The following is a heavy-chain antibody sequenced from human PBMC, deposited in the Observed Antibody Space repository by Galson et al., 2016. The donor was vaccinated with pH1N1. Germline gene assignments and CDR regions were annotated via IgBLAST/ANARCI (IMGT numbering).Heavy chain of an antibody. Sequence: PALVKPTQTLILTCTFSGFSLTTSGMCVTWIRQPPGKALEWLARIDWDDDKYYSTSLKARLTISKDTSKNQVVLTVTNMDPVDTATYYCARARSAAAGAIDIWGQGTLVTVSS. CDR3: ARARSAAAGAIDI. J-gene: IGHJ4*02. D-gene: IGHD6-13*01. V-gene: IGHV2-70*11. CDR2: IDWDDDK. CDR1: GFSLTTSGMC.